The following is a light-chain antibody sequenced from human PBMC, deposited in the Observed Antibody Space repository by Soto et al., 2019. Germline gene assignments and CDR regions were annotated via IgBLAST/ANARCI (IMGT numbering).Light chain of an antibody. CDR3: CSYAGSHVV. J-gene: IGLJ2*01. V-gene: IGLV2-11*01. Sequence: QSALTQPRSVSGSPGQSVTISCTGTSSDVGGYNYVSWYQQHPGKAPKLMIYDVSKRPSGVPDRFSGSKSGNTASLTISGLQADYEADYYCCSYAGSHVVSGGGTKVTVL. CDR2: DVS. CDR1: SSDVGGYNY.